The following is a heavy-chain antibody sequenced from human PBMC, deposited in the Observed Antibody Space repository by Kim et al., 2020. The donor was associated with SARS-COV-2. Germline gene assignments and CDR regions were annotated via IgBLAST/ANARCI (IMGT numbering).Heavy chain of an antibody. V-gene: IGHV3-73*01. Sequence: GGSLRLSCAASGFTFSASAIHWVRQASWKGLEWVGRIRSKADSYATSYAASVEGRFTISRDESKNTAYLQMNSLKIEDTALYYCARRTPGIVDWGQGTLVTVSS. CDR1: GFTFSASA. D-gene: IGHD1-26*01. CDR2: IRSKADSYAT. CDR3: ARRTPGIVD. J-gene: IGHJ4*02.